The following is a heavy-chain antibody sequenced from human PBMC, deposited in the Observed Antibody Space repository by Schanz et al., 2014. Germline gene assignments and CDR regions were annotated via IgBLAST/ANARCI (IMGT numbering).Heavy chain of an antibody. Sequence: CKASGGTFSTYTISWVRQAPGQGLEWMGRIIPILGIANYAQKFQGRVTITADRSTSTDYMELSSRRSEDTAVYYCERGYADFHKDFWGKGTLVDV. CDR3: ERGYADFHKDF. V-gene: IGHV1-69*02. D-gene: IGHD2-8*01. J-gene: IGHJ4*02. CDR1: GGTFSTYT. CDR2: IIPILGIA.